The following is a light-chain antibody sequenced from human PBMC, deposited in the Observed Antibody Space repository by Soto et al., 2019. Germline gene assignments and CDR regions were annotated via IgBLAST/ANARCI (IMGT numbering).Light chain of an antibody. CDR3: QQSYSPPLT. CDR2: SAA. J-gene: IGKJ4*01. Sequence: DIQMTQSPSSLSASVGDRVTITCRASQSISSYLNWYQHKPGTAPNLLINSAASSQSGVPSRVSGSGSGTDFTLTISSLQPEDFATCYSQQSYSPPLTFGGGTKVEIK. CDR1: QSISSY. V-gene: IGKV1-39*01.